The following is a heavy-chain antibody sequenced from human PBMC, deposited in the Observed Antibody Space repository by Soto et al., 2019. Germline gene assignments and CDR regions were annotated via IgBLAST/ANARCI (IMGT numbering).Heavy chain of an antibody. CDR1: GGSFTGYY. J-gene: IGHJ4*02. Sequence: PSETLSLTCAVNGGSFTGYYGCWIRQSPGKGLEWIGEVSHRGSTNYNPSLKSRVTISIDTSKNQFFLKLNSVTAADTGMYYCARNGGSTWYYFDSGGQGTVVPVPS. V-gene: IGHV4-34*01. D-gene: IGHD6-13*01. CDR3: ARNGGSTWYYFDS. CDR2: VSHRGST.